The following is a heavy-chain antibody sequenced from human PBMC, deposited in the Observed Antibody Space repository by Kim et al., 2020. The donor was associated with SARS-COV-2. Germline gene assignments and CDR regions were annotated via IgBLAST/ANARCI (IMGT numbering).Heavy chain of an antibody. D-gene: IGHD3-3*01. J-gene: IGHJ6*02. CDR3: ARDRATYYDFWSGYDYGMDV. CDR2: ISSNGGST. V-gene: IGHV3-64*01. CDR1: GFTFSSYA. Sequence: GGSLRLSCAASGFTFSSYAMHWVRQAPGKGLEYVSAISSNGGSTYYANSVKGRFTISRDNSKNTLYLQMGSLRAEDMAVYYCARDRATYYDFWSGYDYGMDVWGQGTTVTVSS.